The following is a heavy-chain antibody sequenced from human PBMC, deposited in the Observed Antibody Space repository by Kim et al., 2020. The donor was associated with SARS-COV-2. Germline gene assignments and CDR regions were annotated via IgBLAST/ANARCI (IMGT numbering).Heavy chain of an antibody. Sequence: GGSLRLSRAASGFTFSSYAMHWVRQAPGKGLEWVAVISYDGSNKYYADSVKGRFTISRDNSKNTLYLQMNSLRAEDTAVYYCARDGALIYGSGSGAWRGGRDVWRQGPTVTDSS. V-gene: IGHV3-30*04. CDR3: ARDGALIYGSGSGAWRGGRDV. CDR2: ISYDGSNK. D-gene: IGHD3-10*01. J-gene: IGHJ6*02. CDR1: GFTFSSYA.